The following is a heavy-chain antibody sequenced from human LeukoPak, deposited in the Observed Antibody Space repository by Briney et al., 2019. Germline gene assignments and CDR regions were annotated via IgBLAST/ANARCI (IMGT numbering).Heavy chain of an antibody. D-gene: IGHD3-22*01. CDR1: GGTFSNYA. CDR2: IIPIFGTA. CDR3: ARDFAVVTISGLDAFDI. Sequence: SVKVSCKASGGTFSNYAISWVRQAPGQGLEWMGGIIPIFGTANYAQKFRGRVTITADKSTSTAYMELRSLRSDDTAVYYCARDFAVVTISGLDAFDIWGQGTMVTVSS. V-gene: IGHV1-69*06. J-gene: IGHJ3*02.